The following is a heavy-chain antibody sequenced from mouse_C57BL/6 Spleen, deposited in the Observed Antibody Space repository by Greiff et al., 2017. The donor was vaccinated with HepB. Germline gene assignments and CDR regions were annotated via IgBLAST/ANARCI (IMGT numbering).Heavy chain of an antibody. J-gene: IGHJ1*03. V-gene: IGHV1-69*01. CDR2: IDPSDSYT. D-gene: IGHD1-1*01. CDR1: GYTFTSYW. CDR3: ARGHYGSSYGGYFDV. Sequence: QVQLQQSGAELVMPGASVKLSCKASGYTFTSYWMHWVKQRPGQGLEWIGEIDPSDSYTNYNQKFKGKSTLTVDKSSSTAYMQLSSLTSEDSAVYYCARGHYGSSYGGYFDVWGTGTTVTVSS.